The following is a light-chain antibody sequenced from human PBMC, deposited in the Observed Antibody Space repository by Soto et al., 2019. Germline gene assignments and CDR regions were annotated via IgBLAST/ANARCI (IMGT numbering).Light chain of an antibody. J-gene: IGLJ1*01. CDR3: YSYAVISYV. CDR2: DVS. CDR1: SSDVGGYNY. V-gene: IGLV2-11*01. Sequence: QSVPTQPRSVSGSPGQSVTISCTGTSSDVGGYNYVSWYQQHPGNAPNLMIYDVSKRPSGVPDRFSGSKSGNTASLTISGLQAEDEADYYCYSYAVISYVFGTGTKLTVL.